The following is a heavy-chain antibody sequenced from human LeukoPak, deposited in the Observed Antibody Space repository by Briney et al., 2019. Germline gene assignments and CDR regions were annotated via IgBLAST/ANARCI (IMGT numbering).Heavy chain of an antibody. CDR3: ARHVGSGSYFDY. Sequence: PWETLSLTCTVSGHSISIYYWSWIRHPPGKGREWIGYIYYSVTTNYNPSLKSRLTISVDTSKNQLSLKLSCVTAADTAVYYCARHVGSGSYFDYGGQGTLVSVSS. D-gene: IGHD3-22*01. CDR2: IYYSVTT. V-gene: IGHV4-59*08. CDR1: GHSISIYY. J-gene: IGHJ4*02.